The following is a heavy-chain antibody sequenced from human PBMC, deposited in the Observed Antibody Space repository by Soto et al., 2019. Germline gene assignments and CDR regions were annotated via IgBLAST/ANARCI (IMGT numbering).Heavy chain of an antibody. CDR2: IYYSGST. Sequence: QLQLQESGPGLVKPSETLSLTCTVSGGSISSSSYYWGWIRQPPGKGLEWIGSIYYSGSTYYNPSLKSRVTLSVDTSKNQFSLKLSSVTAADTAVYYCARQRKYQLLSDYWGQGTLVTVSS. CDR1: GGSISSSSYY. V-gene: IGHV4-39*01. J-gene: IGHJ4*02. CDR3: ARQRKYQLLSDY. D-gene: IGHD2-2*01.